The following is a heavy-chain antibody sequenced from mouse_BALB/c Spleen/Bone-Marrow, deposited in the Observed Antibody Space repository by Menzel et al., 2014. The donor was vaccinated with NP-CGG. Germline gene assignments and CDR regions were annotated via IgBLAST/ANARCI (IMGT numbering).Heavy chain of an antibody. Sequence: VKVVESGAELMKPGASVKISCKATGYTFSSYWIEWVKQRPGHGLEWIGEILPGSGSTNYNEKFKGKATFTADTSSNTAYMQLSSLTSEDSAVYYCARGLWLRRSYYAMDYWGQGTSVTVSS. D-gene: IGHD2-2*01. CDR3: ARGLWLRRSYYAMDY. J-gene: IGHJ4*01. V-gene: IGHV1-9*01. CDR1: GYTFSSYW. CDR2: ILPGSGST.